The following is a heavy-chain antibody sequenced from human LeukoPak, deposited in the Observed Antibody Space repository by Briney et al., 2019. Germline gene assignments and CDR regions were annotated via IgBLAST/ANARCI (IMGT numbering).Heavy chain of an antibody. Sequence: SQTLSLTCAIFGDSVSSNRVTWNWIRQSPSRGLEWLGRAYYRSKWSNDYSESVKSRIIISPDTSKNQFSLQLKSVTPEDTAVYYCARVSGGVFEDWGQGTLVTVSS. D-gene: IGHD2-8*01. CDR2: AYYRSKWSN. V-gene: IGHV6-1*01. J-gene: IGHJ4*02. CDR3: ARVSGGVFED. CDR1: GDSVSSNRVT.